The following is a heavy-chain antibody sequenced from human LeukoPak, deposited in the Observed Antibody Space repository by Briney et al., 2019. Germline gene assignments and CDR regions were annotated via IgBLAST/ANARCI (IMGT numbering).Heavy chain of an antibody. CDR3: ARESDVAGSDY. J-gene: IGHJ4*02. V-gene: IGHV3-7*01. D-gene: IGHD6-19*01. CDR2: IKQDGSEK. CDR1: GFTFSNYW. Sequence: PGGSLRLSCAASGFTFSNYWMSLVRQAPGKGLEWVANIKQDGSEKYYVDPVKGRFTISRDNAKKFLYLQMNSLSVEDTAVYYCARESDVAGSDYWGQGTLVTVSS.